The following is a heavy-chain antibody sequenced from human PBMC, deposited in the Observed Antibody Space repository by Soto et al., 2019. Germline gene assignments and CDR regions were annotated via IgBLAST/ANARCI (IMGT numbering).Heavy chain of an antibody. V-gene: IGHV1-69*13. CDR1: GGTFSSYA. D-gene: IGHD2-15*01. CDR2: IIPIFGTA. CDR3: ASGPATPRDYFDY. Sequence: GASVKVSCKVSGGTFSSYAISWVRQAPGQGLEWMGGIIPIFGTANYAQKFQGRVTITADESTSTAYMELSSLRSEDTAVYYCASGPATPRDYFDYWGQGTLVTVSS. J-gene: IGHJ4*02.